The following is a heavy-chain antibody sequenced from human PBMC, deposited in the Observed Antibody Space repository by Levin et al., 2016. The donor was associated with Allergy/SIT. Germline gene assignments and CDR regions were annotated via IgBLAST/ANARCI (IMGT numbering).Heavy chain of an antibody. CDR1: GASISTSPYF. CDR2: IYFSGGT. Sequence: SETLSLTCTVSGASISTSPYFWGWIRQPPGKGLEWIGSIYFSGGTSYNPSLESRVTISVDTSKNQFSLKLSSVTAADTAVYFCARHDGDYSLNWFDPWGQGTLVTVSS. CDR3: ARHDGDYSLNWFDP. J-gene: IGHJ5*02. V-gene: IGHV4-39*01. D-gene: IGHD4-17*01.